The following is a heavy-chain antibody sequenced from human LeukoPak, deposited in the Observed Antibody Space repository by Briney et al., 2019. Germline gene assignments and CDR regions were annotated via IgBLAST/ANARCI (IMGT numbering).Heavy chain of an antibody. CDR3: ARHSYESSGYYFDY. Sequence: SETLSLTCTVSGGSISSYYWTWIRQPPGKGLEWIGYIYYSGSTNYNPSLKGRVTISVDTSKNQFSLKLSSVTAADTAVYYCARHSYESSGYYFDYWGQGTLVTVSS. CDR2: IYYSGST. D-gene: IGHD3-22*01. J-gene: IGHJ4*02. CDR1: GGSISSYY. V-gene: IGHV4-59*08.